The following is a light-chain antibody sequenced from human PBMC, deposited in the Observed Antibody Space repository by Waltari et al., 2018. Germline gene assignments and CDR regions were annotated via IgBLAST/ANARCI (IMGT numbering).Light chain of an antibody. V-gene: IGKV3-15*01. CDR2: GAS. CDR3: QHYNNWPPWT. J-gene: IGKJ1*01. CDR1: QSISSN. Sequence: EIVMTQSPPTLSVSPGDRATLSCRASQSISSNLAWYQQKRGQAPRLLIHGASTRATGIPARFSGSGSGTEFTLTISSLQSEDFAVYYCQHYNNWPPWTFGQGTKVEIK.